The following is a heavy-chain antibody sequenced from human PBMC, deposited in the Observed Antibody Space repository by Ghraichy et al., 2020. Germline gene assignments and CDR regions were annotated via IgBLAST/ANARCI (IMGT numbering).Heavy chain of an antibody. D-gene: IGHD5-24*01. CDR3: ARSEEMATINEDY. J-gene: IGHJ4*02. CDR1: GYTFTGYY. CDR2: INPNSGGT. Sequence: ASVKVSCKASGYTFTGYYMHWVRQAPGQGLEWMGWINPNSGGTNYAQKFQGRVTMTRDTSISTAYMELSRLRSDDTAVYYCARSEEMATINEDYWGQGTLVTVSS. V-gene: IGHV1-2*02.